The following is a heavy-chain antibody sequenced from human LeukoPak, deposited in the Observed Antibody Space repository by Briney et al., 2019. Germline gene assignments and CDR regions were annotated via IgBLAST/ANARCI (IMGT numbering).Heavy chain of an antibody. CDR3: ARSYFRDQKFDP. CDR1: GYTFTSYD. D-gene: IGHD3-10*01. V-gene: IGHV1-8*01. Sequence: ASVKVSCEASGYTFTSYDINWVRQATGQGLEWMGWVNPNSGNTGYAQKFQGRVTMTRNTSISTAYMELSSLRSEDTAVYYCARSYFRDQKFDPWGQGTLVTVSS. CDR2: VNPNSGNT. J-gene: IGHJ5*02.